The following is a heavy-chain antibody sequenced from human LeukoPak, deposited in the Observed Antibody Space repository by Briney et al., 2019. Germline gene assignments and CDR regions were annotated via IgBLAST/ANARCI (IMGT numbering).Heavy chain of an antibody. V-gene: IGHV3-30-3*01. CDR2: ISYDGSNK. CDR1: GFSFHSYA. CDR3: ARDRDYYGSGSYSLGY. J-gene: IGHJ4*02. Sequence: GGSLRLSCAASGFSFHSYAMHWVRQAPGRGLEWVAVISYDGSNKYYADSVKGRFIISRDNSKNKLYLQMNSLRAEDTAVYYCARDRDYYGSGSYSLGYWGQGTLVTVFS. D-gene: IGHD3-10*01.